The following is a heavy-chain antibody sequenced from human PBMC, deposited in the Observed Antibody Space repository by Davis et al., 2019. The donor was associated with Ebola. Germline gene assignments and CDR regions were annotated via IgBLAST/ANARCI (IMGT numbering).Heavy chain of an antibody. V-gene: IGHV3-21*01. Sequence: GESLKISCAASGFTFGSYSMNWVRQAPGKGLEWVSSISSTGTYAYYAESVKGRFTISRDNVKNSLYLQMNSQRAEDTAVYYYARDPTGYCSGGSCGDYFDYWGEGTMVTVSS. D-gene: IGHD2-15*01. CDR2: ISSTGTYA. J-gene: IGHJ4*02. CDR3: ARDPTGYCSGGSCGDYFDY. CDR1: GFTFGSYS.